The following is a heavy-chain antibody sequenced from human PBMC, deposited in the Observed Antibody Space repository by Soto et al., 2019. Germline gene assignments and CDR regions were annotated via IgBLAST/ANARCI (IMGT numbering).Heavy chain of an antibody. V-gene: IGHV4-61*08. CDR2: IYYAGST. CDR3: ARLGGYYQALLH. J-gene: IGHJ4*02. D-gene: IGHD3-3*01. CDR1: GGSISSGGYF. Sequence: SATLSLTCAVSGGSISSGGYFWIWIRQPPGKGLEWIGYIYYAGSTSYNPSVKGRVTISLDTSKKQFSLELTSVTAAVTAVYFCARLGGYYQALLHWGRGTLVTVSS.